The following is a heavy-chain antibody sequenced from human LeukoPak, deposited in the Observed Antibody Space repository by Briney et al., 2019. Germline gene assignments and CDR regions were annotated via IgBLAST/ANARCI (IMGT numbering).Heavy chain of an antibody. CDR2: ISYDGSNK. CDR3: AREPTQVATIKGWNYYYGMDV. J-gene: IGHJ6*02. V-gene: IGHV3-30*03. CDR1: GFTFSSYG. D-gene: IGHD5-12*01. Sequence: GRSLRLSCAASGFTFSSYGMHWVRQAPGKGLEWVAVISYDGSNKYYADSVKGRFTISRDNSKNTLYLQMNSLRAEDTAVYYCAREPTQVATIKGWNYYYGMDVWGQGTTVTVSS.